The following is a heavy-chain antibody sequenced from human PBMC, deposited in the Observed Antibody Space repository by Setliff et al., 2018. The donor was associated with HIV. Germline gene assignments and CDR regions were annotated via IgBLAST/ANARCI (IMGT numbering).Heavy chain of an antibody. D-gene: IGHD5-12*01. J-gene: IGHJ4*02. Sequence: LSLPCTVSGDSIRGYYWSWIRQPPGKGLEWMGYVFYTGFAAYNPSLKSRLTISVDTSKSQFSLTLTSVTAADTAVYYCARHMPIPGIAITPVDYWGQGALVTVSS. V-gene: IGHV4-59*08. CDR2: VFYTGFA. CDR1: GDSIRGYY. CDR3: ARHMPIPGIAITPVDY.